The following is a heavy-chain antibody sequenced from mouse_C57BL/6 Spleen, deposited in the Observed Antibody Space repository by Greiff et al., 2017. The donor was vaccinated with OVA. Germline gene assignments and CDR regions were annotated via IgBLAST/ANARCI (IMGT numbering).Heavy chain of an antibody. J-gene: IGHJ3*01. CDR2: IHPNSGST. CDR1: GYTFTSYW. D-gene: IGHD2-3*01. CDR3: AREDGYPAWFAY. Sequence: QVQLQQSGAELVKPGASVKLSCKASGYTFTSYWMHWVKQRPGQGLEWIGMIHPNSGSTNYNEKFKSKATLTVDKSSSTAYMQLSSLTSEDSAVYYCAREDGYPAWFAYWGQGTLVTVSA. V-gene: IGHV1-64*01.